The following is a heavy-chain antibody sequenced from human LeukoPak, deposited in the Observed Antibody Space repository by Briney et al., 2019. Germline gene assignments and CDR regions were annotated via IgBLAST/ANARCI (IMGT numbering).Heavy chain of an antibody. CDR2: IYYSGST. CDR3: ARERANVAPYDAFDI. CDR1: GGSISSYY. V-gene: IGHV4-59*01. J-gene: IGHJ3*02. Sequence: SETLSLTCTVSGGSISSYYWSWIRRPPGKGLEWIGYIYYSGSTNYNPSLKSRVTISVDTSKNQFSLKLSSVTAADTAVYYCARERANVAPYDAFDIWGQGTMVTVSS.